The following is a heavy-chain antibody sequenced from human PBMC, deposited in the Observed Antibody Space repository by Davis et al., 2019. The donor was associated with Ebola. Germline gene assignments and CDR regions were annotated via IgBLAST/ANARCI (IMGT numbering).Heavy chain of an antibody. CDR3: SSWVSSHFDF. CDR1: GFTFSSYG. D-gene: IGHD6-13*01. V-gene: IGHV3-33*01. J-gene: IGHJ4*02. CDR2: IWYDGSNK. Sequence: PGGSLRLSCAASGFTFSSYGMHWVRQAPGKGLEWVAVIWYDGSNKYFADSVKGRFTISRDNSKNTLFLQMDSLRPEDTAMYYCSSWVSSHFDFWGRGTLVTVSS.